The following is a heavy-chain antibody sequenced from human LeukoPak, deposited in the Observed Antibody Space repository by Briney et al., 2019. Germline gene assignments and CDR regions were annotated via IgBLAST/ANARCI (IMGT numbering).Heavy chain of an antibody. D-gene: IGHD4-23*01. CDR3: ARDLRTPSDTNIAIDY. CDR2: INSDGSRT. V-gene: IGHV3-74*01. CDR1: GFTFSTYW. Sequence: GGSLRLSCAASGFTFSTYWMHWVPQAPGKGLVWVARINSDGSRTSYADSVKGRFTISRDNAKNTLYLQMNSLRGEDTAVYYCARDLRTPSDTNIAIDYWGQGALVTVSS. J-gene: IGHJ4*02.